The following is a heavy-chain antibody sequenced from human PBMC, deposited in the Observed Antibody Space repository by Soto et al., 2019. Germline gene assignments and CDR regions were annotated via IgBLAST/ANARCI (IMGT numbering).Heavy chain of an antibody. D-gene: IGHD6-13*01. V-gene: IGHV3-30*03. CDR1: GFTFSSYG. CDR2: ISYDGSNQ. Sequence: QVQLVESGGGVVQPGRSLRLSCAASGFTFSSYGMHWVRQAPGKGLEWVAVISYDGSNQYYAASVKGRFTISRDNSKNTLYLQMNSLRAEDTAVYYCARGSWYFDYWGQGTLVTVSS. J-gene: IGHJ4*02. CDR3: ARGSWYFDY.